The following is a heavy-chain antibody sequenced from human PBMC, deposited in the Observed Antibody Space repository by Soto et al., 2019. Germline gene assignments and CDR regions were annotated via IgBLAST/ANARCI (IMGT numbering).Heavy chain of an antibody. CDR1: GGAIGSHY. CDR3: ARGQRFSDWFDP. D-gene: IGHD3-3*01. Sequence: PSETLSLTCTLSGGAIGSHYWTWIRQPAGKGLEWIGRIYGSGSTKYNPSLQSRVTMSLDTSKNQFSLRLESVTAADTAVYYCARGQRFSDWFDPWGQGTLVTVSS. J-gene: IGHJ5*02. V-gene: IGHV4-4*07. CDR2: IYGSGST.